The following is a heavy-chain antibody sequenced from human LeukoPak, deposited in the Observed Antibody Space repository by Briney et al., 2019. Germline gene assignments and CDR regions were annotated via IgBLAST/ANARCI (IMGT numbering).Heavy chain of an antibody. Sequence: GSLRLSCAASGFTFSTYWMSWVRQAPGKGLEWIGEINHSGSTNYNPSLKSRVTISVDTSKNQFSLKLSSVTAADTAVYYCARGSTLGDVALAATADYWGQGTLVTVSS. J-gene: IGHJ4*02. CDR1: GFTFSTYW. CDR2: INHSGST. CDR3: ARGSTLGDVALAATADY. D-gene: IGHD2-15*01. V-gene: IGHV4-34*01.